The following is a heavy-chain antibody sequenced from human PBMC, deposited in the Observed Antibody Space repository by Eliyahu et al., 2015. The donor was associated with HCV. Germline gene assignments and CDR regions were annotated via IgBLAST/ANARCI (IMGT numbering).Heavy chain of an antibody. Sequence: EVQLVESGGGLVKPGGSLRLSCAASGFTFSSYSMNWVRQAPGKGLEWVSSISSSSSYIYYADSVKGRFTISRDNAKNSLYLQMNSLRAEDTAVYYCARHQKGYDFWSGSYGYYYYGMDVWGQGTTVTVSS. D-gene: IGHD3-3*01. V-gene: IGHV3-21*01. CDR3: ARHQKGYDFWSGSYGYYYYGMDV. J-gene: IGHJ6*02. CDR1: GFTFSSYS. CDR2: ISSSSSYI.